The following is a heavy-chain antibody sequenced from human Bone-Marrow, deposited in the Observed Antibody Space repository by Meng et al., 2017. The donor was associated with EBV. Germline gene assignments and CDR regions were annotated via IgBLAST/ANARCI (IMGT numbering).Heavy chain of an antibody. CDR1: GYTFTSYA. Sequence: QVQLVHSGAAVKKPXXXXXXXRKGGGYTFTSYAMHWVRQAPGQRLEWMGWINAGNGNTKYSQKFQGRVTITRDTSASTAYMELSSLRSEDTAVYYCARSPGVITMIVDYYFDYWGQGTLVTVSS. V-gene: IGHV1-3*01. J-gene: IGHJ4*02. D-gene: IGHD3-22*01. CDR2: INAGNGNT. CDR3: ARSPGVITMIVDYYFDY.